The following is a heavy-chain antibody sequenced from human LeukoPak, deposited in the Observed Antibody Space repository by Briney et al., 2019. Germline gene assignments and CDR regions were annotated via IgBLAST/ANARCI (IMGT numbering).Heavy chain of an antibody. Sequence: GGSLRLSCAASGXTFSTYAVHWVRQGPGKGLEWVAVISYDGSNKYYADSVKGRFTISRDNSKNTLYLQMSSLSAEDTAVYYCARTTTPHYYGSGSYALGYWGQGTLVTVLS. CDR2: ISYDGSNK. D-gene: IGHD3-10*01. CDR1: GXTFSTYA. V-gene: IGHV3-30-3*01. CDR3: ARTTTPHYYGSGSYALGY. J-gene: IGHJ4*02.